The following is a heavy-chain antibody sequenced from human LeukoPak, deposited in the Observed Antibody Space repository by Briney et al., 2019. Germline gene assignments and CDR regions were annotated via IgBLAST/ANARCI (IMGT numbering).Heavy chain of an antibody. Sequence: SETLSLTCTVSGGSISSYYWSWIRQPPGKGLEWIGYIYYSGSTNYNPSLKSRVTISVDTSKNQFSLKLSSVTAEDTAVYYCALIDTLGDTAMVTWDYWGQGTLVTVSS. J-gene: IGHJ4*02. D-gene: IGHD5-18*01. CDR3: ALIDTLGDTAMVTWDY. V-gene: IGHV4-59*01. CDR2: IYYSGST. CDR1: GGSISSYY.